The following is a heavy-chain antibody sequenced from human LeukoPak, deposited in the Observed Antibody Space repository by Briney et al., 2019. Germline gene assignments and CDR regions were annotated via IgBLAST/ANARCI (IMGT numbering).Heavy chain of an antibody. J-gene: IGHJ6*03. D-gene: IGHD3-3*01. CDR3: ARDGGGYYRRDYYYYMDV. CDR2: IYSSGSP. V-gene: IGHV4-59*01. Sequence: PSETLSLTCAVSGGPISSYYWSWIRQPPGKGLEWIGYIYSSGSPNYSPSLKSRVTISVDTSENQFSLKLSSVTAADTAVYYCARDGGGYYRRDYYYYMDVWGKGTTVTVFS. CDR1: GGPISSYY.